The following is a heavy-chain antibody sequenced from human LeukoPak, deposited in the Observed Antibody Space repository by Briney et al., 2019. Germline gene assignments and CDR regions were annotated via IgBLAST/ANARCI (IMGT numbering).Heavy chain of an antibody. V-gene: IGHV3-21*01. D-gene: IGHD3-16*01. CDR2: ISSVSGYI. Sequence: GGSLRLSCAASGFTFSDYSMNWVRQAPGGGLEGVSFISSVSGYIYYADSVKDRFTISRDNARNSLYLQMNSLRAEDTAVYYCARDWRTQVLHPYYFEYWGQGVLVTVSS. J-gene: IGHJ4*02. CDR3: ARDWRTQVLHPYYFEY. CDR1: GFTFSDYS.